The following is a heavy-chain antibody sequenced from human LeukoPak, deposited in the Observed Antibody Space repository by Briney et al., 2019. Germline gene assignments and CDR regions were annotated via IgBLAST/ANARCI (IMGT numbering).Heavy chain of an antibody. CDR2: IRQDGGEK. CDR3: AKEGGDFCSGGTCYYY. V-gene: IGHV3-7*04. CDR1: GFTFSTYW. J-gene: IGHJ4*02. D-gene: IGHD2-15*01. Sequence: GGSPRLSCAASGFTFSTYWMSWVRQAPGKGPEWVANIRQDGGEKYYAVSVKGRFTISRDNAKNSLYLQMNSLRAEDTAVYYCAKEGGDFCSGGTCYYYWGQGTLVTVSS.